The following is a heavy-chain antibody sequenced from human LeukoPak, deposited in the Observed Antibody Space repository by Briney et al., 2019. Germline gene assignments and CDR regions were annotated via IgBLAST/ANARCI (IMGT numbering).Heavy chain of an antibody. CDR1: GFTFSSYG. CDR2: ISYDGSNK. CDR3: AKSGIEAAGSLVYFDY. V-gene: IGHV3-30*18. Sequence: PGGSLRLSCAASGFTFSSYGMHWVRQAPGKGLECVAIISYDGSNKYYTDSVKGRFTISRDNSKNTLYLQMHSLRAEDTAVYYCAKSGIEAAGSLVYFDYWGQGTLVTASS. J-gene: IGHJ4*02. D-gene: IGHD6-13*01.